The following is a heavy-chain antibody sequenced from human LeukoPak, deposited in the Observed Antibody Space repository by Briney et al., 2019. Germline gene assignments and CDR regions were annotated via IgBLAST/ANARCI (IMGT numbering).Heavy chain of an antibody. CDR1: GYTFTSYD. CDR2: MNPXSGNX. Sequence: ASVKVSCKASGYTFTSYDINWVRQATGQGLEWMGWMNPXSGNXGXXXXFXGXVTMTRNTSISTAYMELSSLRSEDTAVYYCAXXLRYFDWSYSGYWGQGTLVTVSS. CDR3: AXXLRYFDWSYSGY. J-gene: IGHJ4*02. V-gene: IGHV1-8*02. D-gene: IGHD3-9*01.